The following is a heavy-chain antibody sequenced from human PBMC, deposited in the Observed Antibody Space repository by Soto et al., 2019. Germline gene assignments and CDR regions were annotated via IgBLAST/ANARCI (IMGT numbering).Heavy chain of an antibody. V-gene: IGHV1-24*01. CDR2: FDPEDGET. D-gene: IGHD2-21*02. CDR1: GYTLTELS. CDR3: AITYCGGDCYSAPSWFDP. Sequence: ASVKVSCXVSGYTLTELSMHWVRQAHGKGLEWMGGFDPEDGETIYAQKFQGRVTMTEDTSTDTAYMELSSLRSEDTAVYYCAITYCGGDCYSAPSWFDPWGQGTLVTVSS. J-gene: IGHJ5*02.